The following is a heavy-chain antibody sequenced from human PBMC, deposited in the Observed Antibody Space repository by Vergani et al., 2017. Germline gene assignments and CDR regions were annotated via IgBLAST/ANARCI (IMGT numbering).Heavy chain of an antibody. CDR3: ARDPADHSRVGATTGTDY. CDR2: IYHSGST. V-gene: IGHV4-38-2*02. CDR1: GYSISSGYY. D-gene: IGHD1-26*01. J-gene: IGHJ4*02. Sequence: QVQLQESGPGLVKPSETLSLTCTVSGYSISSGYYWGWIRQPPGKGLEWIGSIYHSGSTYYNPSLKSRVTISVDTSTNQFSLKLSSVTAADTAVYYCARDPADHSRVGATTGTDYWGQGTLVTVSS.